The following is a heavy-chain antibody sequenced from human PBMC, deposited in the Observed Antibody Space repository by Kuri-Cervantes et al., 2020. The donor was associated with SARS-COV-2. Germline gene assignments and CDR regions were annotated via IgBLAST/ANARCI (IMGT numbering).Heavy chain of an antibody. CDR1: GYTFTSYG. D-gene: IGHD1-26*01. CDR3: AREGPNFIQLPIYYFDY. J-gene: IGHJ4*02. V-gene: IGHV1-18*01. CDR2: ISAYNGNT. Sequence: ASVKVSCKASGYTFTSYGISWVRQAPGQGLEWMGWISAYNGNTNYAQKLQGRVTMTTDTSTSTAYMELRSLRSDDTAVYYCAREGPNFIQLPIYYFDYWGQGPWSPSPQ.